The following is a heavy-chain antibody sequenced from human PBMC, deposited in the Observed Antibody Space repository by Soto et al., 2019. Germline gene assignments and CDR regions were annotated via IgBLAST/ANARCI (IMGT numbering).Heavy chain of an antibody. J-gene: IGHJ3*02. CDR1: GGSISSSSYY. CDR3: ARQRGEGAFDI. V-gene: IGHV4-39*01. D-gene: IGHD3-10*01. CDR2: IYYRGST. Sequence: QLLLQESGPGLVKPSETLSLTCTVSGGSISSSSYYWGWIRQPPGKGLEWIGSIYYRGSTYYNPSLKSRVTISVDTSKNQFSLKLSSVTAADTAVYYCARQRGEGAFDIWGQGTMVTVSS.